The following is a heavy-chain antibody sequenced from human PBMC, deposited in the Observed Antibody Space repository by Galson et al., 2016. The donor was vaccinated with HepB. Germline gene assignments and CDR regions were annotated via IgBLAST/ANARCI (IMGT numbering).Heavy chain of an antibody. J-gene: IGHJ4*02. V-gene: IGHV3-48*02. CDR2: ISGSSSAI. CDR1: GFTFSKFA. Sequence: SLRLSCAASGFTFSKFAMIWVRQAPGKGLQWLSYISGSSSAIRYADSVQGRFTISRDNAKNSLYLQMNSLRDEDTALYYWAGEKSYHDSSGASFWGQGTQVTVSS. CDR3: AGEKSYHDSSGASF. D-gene: IGHD3-22*01.